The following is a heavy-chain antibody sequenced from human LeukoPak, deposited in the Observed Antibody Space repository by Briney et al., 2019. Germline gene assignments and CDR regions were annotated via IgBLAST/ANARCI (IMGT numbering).Heavy chain of an antibody. CDR2: IYPGDSDT. D-gene: IGHD3-10*01. J-gene: IGHJ6*02. V-gene: IGHV5-51*07. Sequence: GESLKISCKGSGYSFTSYWIGWVHQMPGKGLEWMGIIYPGDSDTRYSPSFQGQVTISADKSISTAYLQWSSLKASDTAMYYCARHYYGSGSYDYYGMDVWGQGTTVTVSS. CDR1: GYSFTSYW. CDR3: ARHYYGSGSYDYYGMDV.